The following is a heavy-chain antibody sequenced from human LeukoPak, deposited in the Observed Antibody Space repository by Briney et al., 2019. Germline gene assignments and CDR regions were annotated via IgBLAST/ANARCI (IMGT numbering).Heavy chain of an antibody. D-gene: IGHD1-1*01. CDR3: ARDQRGRPPYYYYYMDV. J-gene: IGHJ6*03. Sequence: ASVKVSCKASGYTFTSYGISWVRQAPGQGLEWMGWISAYNGNTNYAQKLQGRVTMTTDTSTSTAYMELRSLRSDDTAVYYCARDQRGRPPYYYYYMDVWGKGTTVTVSS. CDR1: GYTFTSYG. CDR2: ISAYNGNT. V-gene: IGHV1-18*01.